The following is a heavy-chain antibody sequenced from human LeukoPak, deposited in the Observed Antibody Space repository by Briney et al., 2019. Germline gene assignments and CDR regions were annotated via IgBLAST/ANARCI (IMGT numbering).Heavy chain of an antibody. CDR2: ISSSSSYI. Sequence: GGSLRLSCAASGFTFSSYSMNWVRQAPGKGLEWVSSISSSSSYIYYADSVKGRFSISRDNAKNSLYLQMNSLRAEDTAVYYCARGGIQLWPTANYYFDYWGQGTLVTVSS. CDR1: GFTFSSYS. D-gene: IGHD5-18*01. CDR3: ARGGIQLWPTANYYFDY. J-gene: IGHJ4*02. V-gene: IGHV3-21*01.